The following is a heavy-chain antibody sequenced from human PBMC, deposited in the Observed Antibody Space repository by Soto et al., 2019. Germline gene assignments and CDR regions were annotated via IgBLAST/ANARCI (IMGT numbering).Heavy chain of an antibody. D-gene: IGHD5-18*01. CDR2: IRFDGSKK. CDR1: GFTFSSYG. CDR3: ARLEMDTIAQIDY. V-gene: IGHV3-33*01. J-gene: IGHJ4*02. Sequence: PGWSLRLSCAASGFTFSSYGMHWVRQVPGKGLEWLTFIRFDGSKKYSADFVKGRFTVSRDNSKDTLYLQMNSLRAEDTAVYYRARLEMDTIAQIDYWGQGTLGTVSS.